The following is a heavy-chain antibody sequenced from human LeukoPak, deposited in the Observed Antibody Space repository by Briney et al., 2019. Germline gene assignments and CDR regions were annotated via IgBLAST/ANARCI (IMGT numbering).Heavy chain of an antibody. V-gene: IGHV1-8*01. J-gene: IGHJ5*02. CDR1: GYTFTSYD. Sequence: ASVKVSCKASGYTFTSYDINWVRQATGQGLEWMGWMNPNSGNTGYAQKFQGRVTKTRNTSISTAYMELSSLRSEDTAVYYCARGLYCSSTSCRNWFDPWGQGTLVTVSS. D-gene: IGHD2-2*01. CDR2: MNPNSGNT. CDR3: ARGLYCSSTSCRNWFDP.